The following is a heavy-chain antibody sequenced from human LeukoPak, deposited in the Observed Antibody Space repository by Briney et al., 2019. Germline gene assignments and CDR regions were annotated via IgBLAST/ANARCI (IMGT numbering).Heavy chain of an antibody. V-gene: IGHV3-7*01. CDR2: INQDGSVI. D-gene: IGHD2-8*02. CDR3: ATSSGAPGNM. Sequence: GGSLRLSRAVPGVYWMSWVRRAPGKGLEWVANINQDGSVIYYVDSVKGRFTISRDNAKNSLYLQMNSLRAEDTGVYYCATSSGAPGNMWGQGTLVTVSS. CDR1: GVYW. J-gene: IGHJ4*02.